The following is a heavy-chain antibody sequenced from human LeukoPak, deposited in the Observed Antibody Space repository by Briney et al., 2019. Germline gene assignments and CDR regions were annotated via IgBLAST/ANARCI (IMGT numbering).Heavy chain of an antibody. J-gene: IGHJ4*02. CDR3: ARLAAAAGTAVAY. V-gene: IGHV4-4*02. Sequence: SETLSLTCDVSGGSITQTNYWTWVRQPPGKGLEWIGEVNLQGSTNYNPSLMGRVAISVDTSENHVSLQLTSVTAADTAVYYCARLAAAAGTAVAYWGQGTLVTVSS. D-gene: IGHD6-13*01. CDR1: GGSITQTNY. CDR2: VNLQGST.